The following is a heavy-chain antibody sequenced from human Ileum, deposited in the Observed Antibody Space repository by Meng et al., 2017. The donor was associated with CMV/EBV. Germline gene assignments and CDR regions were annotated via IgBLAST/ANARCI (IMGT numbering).Heavy chain of an antibody. V-gene: IGHV2-5*02. CDR1: VFSISTTGLG. D-gene: IGHD5/OR15-5a*01. J-gene: IGHJ4*02. Sequence: QFILKEAGTTVMKPTQTLTLTCSFPVFSISTTGLGVGWILQRPGKALEWLALIYWDNEKRYNPSLKSRLTITKDTSNVVLTLTNVDPVDTATYYCGQSLPSVFSRSSVQFAKWGPGILVTVSS. CDR3: GQSLPSVFSRSSVQFAK. CDR2: IYWDNEK.